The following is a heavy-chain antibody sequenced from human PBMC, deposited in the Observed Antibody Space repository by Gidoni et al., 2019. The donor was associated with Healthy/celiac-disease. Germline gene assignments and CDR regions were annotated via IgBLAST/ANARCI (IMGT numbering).Heavy chain of an antibody. CDR2: IIPIFCTA. CDR1: GGTFSGYA. V-gene: IGHV1-69*01. J-gene: IGHJ4*02. D-gene: IGHD2-15*01. Sequence: QVQLVQAGAEGKKPGSSGKVPGKASGGTFSGYAISWVRQAPGQGLEWMGGIIPIFCTANYAQKFQARVTITADESTCTAYMELSSLRSEDTAVYYCARDGEGYCSGGSCYPFDYWGQGTLVTVSS. CDR3: ARDGEGYCSGGSCYPFDY.